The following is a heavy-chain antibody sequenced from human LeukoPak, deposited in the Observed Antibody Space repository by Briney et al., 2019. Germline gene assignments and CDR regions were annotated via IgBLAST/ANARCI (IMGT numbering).Heavy chain of an antibody. D-gene: IGHD6-19*01. Sequence: GGSLRLSCAASGFTFSSYWMSWVRQAPGKGLEWVANIKQDGSEKYYVDSVKGRFTISRDNAKNSLHLQMNSLRAEDTAVYYCAKSEAVAGILPFDYWGQGTLVTVSS. CDR2: IKQDGSEK. J-gene: IGHJ4*02. CDR3: AKSEAVAGILPFDY. V-gene: IGHV3-7*01. CDR1: GFTFSSYW.